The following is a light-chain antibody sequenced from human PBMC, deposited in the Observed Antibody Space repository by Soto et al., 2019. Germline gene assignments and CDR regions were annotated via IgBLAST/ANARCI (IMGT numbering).Light chain of an antibody. V-gene: IGLV2-14*01. Sequence: QSALTQPASVSGSPGQSITISCTGTSSDVGGYSFVSWYQQHPGKAPKLMIYEVNNRPSGVSNRFSGSKSGNTASLTISGRQAEDEADYYCSSYTSSSAIVVFGGGTKLTVL. CDR3: SSYTSSSAIVV. CDR1: SSDVGGYSF. CDR2: EVN. J-gene: IGLJ3*02.